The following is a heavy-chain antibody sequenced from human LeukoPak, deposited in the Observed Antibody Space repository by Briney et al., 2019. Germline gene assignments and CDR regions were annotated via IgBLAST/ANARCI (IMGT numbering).Heavy chain of an antibody. V-gene: IGHV1-3*04. CDR2: INTDTNDK. J-gene: IGHJ4*02. D-gene: IGHD2-15*01. Sequence: ASVKVSCKASGYSFTNYLIHWMRQAPEQSLQWMGWINTDTNDKKYSQNLQGRVTITRDTSATTAYMELSSLRSEDTAVYYCARDSGAFDYWGQGTPVTVSS. CDR1: GYSFTNYL. CDR3: ARDSGAFDY.